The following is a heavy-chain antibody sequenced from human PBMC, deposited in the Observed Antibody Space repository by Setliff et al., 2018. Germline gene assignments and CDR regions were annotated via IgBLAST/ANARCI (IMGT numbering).Heavy chain of an antibody. CDR1: GASVTSFDYY. J-gene: IGHJ4*02. CDR3: ARTHCTTTSCFYFHY. Sequence: PSETLSLTCTVSGASVTSFDYYWSWIRQPPGKGLEYIGHISHGVSTSYSPSLKGRLSISADTSKNQFSLKLTSVTAADTAVYYCARTHCTTTSCFYFHYWGQGTVVTVSS. CDR2: ISHGVST. V-gene: IGHV4-30-4*01. D-gene: IGHD2-2*01.